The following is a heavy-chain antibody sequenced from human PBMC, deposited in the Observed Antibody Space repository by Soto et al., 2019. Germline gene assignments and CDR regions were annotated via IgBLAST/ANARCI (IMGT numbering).Heavy chain of an antibody. CDR1: GGSISSSSYY. CDR2: IYYSGST. V-gene: IGHV4-39*01. CDR3: ARTIAAAGDY. D-gene: IGHD6-13*01. Sequence: SETLSLTCTVSGGSISSSSYYWGWIRQPPGKGREWIGSIYYSGSTCYNPSLKSRVTISVDTSKNQFSLKLSSVTAADTAVYYCARTIAAAGDYWGQGTLVTVSS. J-gene: IGHJ4*02.